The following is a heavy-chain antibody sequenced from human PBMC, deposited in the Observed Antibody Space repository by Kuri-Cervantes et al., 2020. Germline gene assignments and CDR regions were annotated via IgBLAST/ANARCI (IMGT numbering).Heavy chain of an antibody. V-gene: IGHV3-30*03. CDR2: ISYDGSNK. D-gene: IGHD6-13*01. J-gene: IGHJ6*02. CDR1: GFTFSSYG. CDR3: AGARSSSSWYYYYGMDV. Sequence: GGSLRLSCAASGFTFSSYGMHWVRQAPGKGLEWVAVISYDGSNKYYADSVKGRFTISRDNSKNTLYLQMNSLRAEDTAVYYCAGARSSSSWYYYYGMDVWGQGTTVTVSS.